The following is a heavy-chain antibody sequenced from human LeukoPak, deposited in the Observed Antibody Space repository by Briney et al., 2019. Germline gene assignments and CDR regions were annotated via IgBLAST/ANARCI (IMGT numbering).Heavy chain of an antibody. D-gene: IGHD3-22*01. CDR1: GFTFSSYS. CDR2: ISSSSSTI. Sequence: PGGSLRLSCAASGFTFSSYSMNWVRQAPGKGLEWVSYISSSSSTIYYADSVKGRFTISRDNAKNSLYLQMNSLRAEDTAVYYCARGGGGYYAYYFDYWGQGTLVTVSS. CDR3: ARGGGGYYAYYFDY. V-gene: IGHV3-48*01. J-gene: IGHJ4*02.